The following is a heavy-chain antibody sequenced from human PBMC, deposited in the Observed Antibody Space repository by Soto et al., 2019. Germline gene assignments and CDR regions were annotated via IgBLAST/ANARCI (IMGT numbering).Heavy chain of an antibody. V-gene: IGHV3-30*04. CDR3: ARDRAYCSGGCCITFPHHYYAVDV. D-gene: IGHD2-15*01. J-gene: IGHJ6*02. Sequence: PGGCLRPPCAAPGFFFNMYAMHWVRQAPGKGLEWAAITSYIGSNNYYADFAKGRFTISRDNSKNTLFLEMRSLTEVDTAVYACARDRAYCSGGCCITFPHHYYAVDVWGPGALVTVSS. CDR2: TSYIGSNN. CDR1: GFFFNMYA.